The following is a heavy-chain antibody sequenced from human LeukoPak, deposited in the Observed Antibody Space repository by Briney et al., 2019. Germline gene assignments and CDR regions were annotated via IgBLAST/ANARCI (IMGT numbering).Heavy chain of an antibody. J-gene: IGHJ5*02. Sequence: ASVKVSCKASGYTFTSYYMHWVRQAPGQGLEWMGIINPSGGSTSYAQKFQGRVTMTTDTSTSTVYMELSSLRSEDTAVYYCARGYGIQLWLPGFDPWGQGTLVTVSS. CDR3: ARGYGIQLWLPGFDP. CDR2: INPSGGST. D-gene: IGHD5-18*01. CDR1: GYTFTSYY. V-gene: IGHV1-46*01.